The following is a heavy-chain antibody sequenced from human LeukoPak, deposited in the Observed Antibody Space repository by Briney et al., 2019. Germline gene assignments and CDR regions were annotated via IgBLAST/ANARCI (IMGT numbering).Heavy chain of an antibody. CDR2: ISGYNGNT. CDR3: ARDTGGRYCTNGVCLERSMDVYFDY. V-gene: IGHV1-18*01. J-gene: IGHJ4*02. Sequence: GASVKVSCKASGYIFTEHHINWVRQAPGQGLEWMGWISGYNGNTNYAQKFQGRVTMTTDTSTSTAYMELRSLRSDDTAVYYCARDTGGRYCTNGVCLERSMDVYFDYWGQGTLVTVSS. CDR1: GYIFTEHH. D-gene: IGHD2-8*01.